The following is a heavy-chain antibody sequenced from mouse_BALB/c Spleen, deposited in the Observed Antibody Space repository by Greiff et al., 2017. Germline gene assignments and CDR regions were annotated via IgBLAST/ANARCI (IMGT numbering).Heavy chain of an antibody. Sequence: EVMLVESGGGLVQPGGSMKLSCVASGFTFSNYWMNWVRQSPEKGLEWVAEIRLKSNNYATHYAESVKGRFTISRDVSKSSVYLQMNNLRAEDTGIYCCAREYGPRYYFDYWGQGTPLTVSA. CDR2: IRLKSNNYAT. V-gene: IGHV6-6*02. CDR1: GFTFSNYW. CDR3: AREYGPRYYFDY. D-gene: IGHD1-2*01. J-gene: IGHJ2*01.